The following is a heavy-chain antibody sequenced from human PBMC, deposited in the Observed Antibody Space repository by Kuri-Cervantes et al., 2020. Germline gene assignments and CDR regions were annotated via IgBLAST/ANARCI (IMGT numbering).Heavy chain of an antibody. CDR2: ISGSGGST. V-gene: IGHV3-23*01. J-gene: IGHJ6*02. Sequence: GGSLRLSCAASGFTFSSYAMSWVRQAPGKGLEWVSAISGSGGSTYYADSVQGRFTISRDDSQSTVALQMKNLRVEDTALYYCAKHGATTMRYYYYGMDVWGQGTTVTVSS. CDR1: GFTFSSYA. CDR3: AKHGATTMRYYYYGMDV. D-gene: IGHD4-17*01.